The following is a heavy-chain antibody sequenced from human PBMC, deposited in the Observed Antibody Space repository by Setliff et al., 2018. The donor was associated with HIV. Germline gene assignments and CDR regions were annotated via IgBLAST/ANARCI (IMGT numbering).Heavy chain of an antibody. Sequence: SLLLSFSSSGFTFSSYAMHWVRQAPGKGLEWVAVISYDGSNKYYADSVKGRFTISRDNAKNTLYLEMNSLRAEDTAIYYCARDVTVRLSVEYYFDYWGRSAGHRLL. CDR3: ARDVTVRLSVEYYFDY. CDR2: ISYDGSNK. CDR1: GFTFSSYA. V-gene: IGHV3-30*04. D-gene: IGHD2-15*01. J-gene: IGHJ4*01.